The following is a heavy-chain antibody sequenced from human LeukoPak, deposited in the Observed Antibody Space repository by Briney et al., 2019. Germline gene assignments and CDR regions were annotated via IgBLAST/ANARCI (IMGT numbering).Heavy chain of an antibody. CDR2: INTDGSST. J-gene: IGHJ6*03. CDR1: GFTFSSYW. D-gene: IGHD1-26*01. Sequence: GGSLRLSCAASGFTFSSYWMHWVRQAPGKGLVWVSRINTDGSSTSYADSVKGRFTISRDNAKNTLYLQMNSLRAEDTAVYYCAREGGSYLYYYYYYMDVWGKGTTVTVSS. CDR3: AREGGSYLYYYYYYMDV. V-gene: IGHV3-74*01.